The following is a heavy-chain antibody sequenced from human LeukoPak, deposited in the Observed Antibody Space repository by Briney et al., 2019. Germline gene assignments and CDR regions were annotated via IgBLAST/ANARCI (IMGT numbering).Heavy chain of an antibody. D-gene: IGHD1-26*01. CDR3: ATSIVGLTYDEHFQH. Sequence: GGSLRLSCAASGFAVCSNHMNWVRQAPGKGLEWVSVIFNGGSTYYADSVKGRFTISRDNSKNTLYLQMNSLRAEDTAVYYCATSIVGLTYDEHFQHWGQGTLVTVSS. CDR1: GFAVCSNH. CDR2: IFNGGST. V-gene: IGHV3-53*01. J-gene: IGHJ1*01.